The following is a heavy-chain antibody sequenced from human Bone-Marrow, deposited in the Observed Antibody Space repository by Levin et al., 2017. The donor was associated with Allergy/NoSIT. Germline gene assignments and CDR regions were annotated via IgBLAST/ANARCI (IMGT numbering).Heavy chain of an antibody. CDR3: ARDLVGAGGAMDV. CDR2: INPDGATV. J-gene: IGHJ6*01. Sequence: PGGSLRLSCKSTGYTFTRYYIHWLRQAPGQGLQWIGRINPDGATVRYAQKFQDRLIMTSDTSTSTVYMELSSLRSDDTALYYWARDLVGAGGAMDVWGQGTTVIVYS. D-gene: IGHD2-15*01. CDR1: GYTFTRYY. V-gene: IGHV1-46*01.